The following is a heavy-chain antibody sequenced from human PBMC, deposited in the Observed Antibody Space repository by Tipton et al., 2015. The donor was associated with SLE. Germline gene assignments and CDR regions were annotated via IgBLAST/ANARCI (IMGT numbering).Heavy chain of an antibody. V-gene: IGHV3-30*04. CDR1: GFTFGNFA. CDR3: ARGDSSSLVGYFRH. Sequence: SLRLSCAASGFTFGNFAMHWVRQAPGKGLEWVAVISYDGTEEYYADSVKGRFTISRDYSRNTLYLQMNSLRSEDTAVFYCARGDSSSLVGYFRHWGQGTLVTVSS. CDR2: ISYDGTEE. J-gene: IGHJ1*01. D-gene: IGHD6-13*01.